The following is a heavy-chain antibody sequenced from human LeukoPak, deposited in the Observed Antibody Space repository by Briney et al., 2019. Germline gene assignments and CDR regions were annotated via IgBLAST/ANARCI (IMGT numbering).Heavy chain of an antibody. V-gene: IGHV3-9*01. CDR1: GFTFDDCA. CDR3: AKDKDYGDYLDY. Sequence: GGSLRLSCAASGFTFDDCAMPCVRQAPGKGLEWVSGISWNSGSIGYADSVKGRFTISRDNAKNSLYLQMNSLRAEDTALYYCAKDKDYGDYLDYWGQGTLVTVSS. D-gene: IGHD4-17*01. CDR2: ISWNSGSI. J-gene: IGHJ4*02.